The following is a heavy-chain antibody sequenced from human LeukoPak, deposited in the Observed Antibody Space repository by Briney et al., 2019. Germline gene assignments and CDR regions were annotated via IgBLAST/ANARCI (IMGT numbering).Heavy chain of an antibody. V-gene: IGHV3-64*01. J-gene: IGHJ4*02. D-gene: IGHD2-15*01. CDR2: ISSNGGST. CDR1: GFTFSSYA. Sequence: GGSLRLSCAASGFTFSSYAMHWVCQAPGKGLEYVSAISSNGGSTYYANSVKGRFTISRDNSKNTLYLQMGSLRAEDMAVYYCATTSGGSDYWGQGTLVTVSS. CDR3: ATTSGGSDY.